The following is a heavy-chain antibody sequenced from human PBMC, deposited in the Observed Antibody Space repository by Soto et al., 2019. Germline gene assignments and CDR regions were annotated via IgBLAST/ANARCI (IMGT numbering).Heavy chain of an antibody. D-gene: IGHD3-22*01. CDR3: ARVGSSGYYGWFDP. CDR1: GGSVNSDNYY. Sequence: QVQLQASGPGLVKPSETLSLTCTVSGGSVNSDNYYWSWIRQPPGKRLQWIGYIFYSGNSGSTNYNPSLESRITISVDTSKNQFSLKLSSVTAAVTALYYCARVGSSGYYGWFDPWGQGTLVTVSS. CDR2: IFYSGNSGST. J-gene: IGHJ5*02. V-gene: IGHV4-61*01.